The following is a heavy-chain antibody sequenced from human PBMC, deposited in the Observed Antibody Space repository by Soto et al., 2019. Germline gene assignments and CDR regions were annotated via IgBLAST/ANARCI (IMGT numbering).Heavy chain of an antibody. CDR1: GFTFSSYA. D-gene: IGHD6-13*01. CDR3: AKDRPIAAAPYYGMDV. V-gene: IGHV3-23*01. J-gene: IGHJ6*02. Sequence: GGSLRLSCAASGFTFSSYAMSWVRQAPGKGLEWVSAISGSGGSTYYADSVKGRFTISRDNSKNTLYLQMNSLRAEDTAVYYCAKDRPIAAAPYYGMDVWGQGTTVTVSS. CDR2: ISGSGGST.